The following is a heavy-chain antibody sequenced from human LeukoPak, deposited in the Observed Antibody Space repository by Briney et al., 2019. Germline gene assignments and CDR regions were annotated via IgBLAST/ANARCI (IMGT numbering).Heavy chain of an antibody. J-gene: IGHJ6*02. D-gene: IGHD2-2*01. V-gene: IGHV4-34*01. CDR3: ARGIVVVPAAISPYYYYYGMDV. CDR2: INHSGST. Sequence: SETLSLTCAVYGGSFSGYYWNWIRQPPGKGLEWIGEINHSGSTNYNPSLKSRVTISVDTSKNQFSLKLSSVTAADTAVYYCARGIVVVPAAISPYYYYYGMDVWGQGTTVTVSS. CDR1: GGSFSGYY.